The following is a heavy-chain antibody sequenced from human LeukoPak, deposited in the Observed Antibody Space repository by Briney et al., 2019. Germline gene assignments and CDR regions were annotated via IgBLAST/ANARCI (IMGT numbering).Heavy chain of an antibody. D-gene: IGHD3-22*01. CDR2: IYTGGST. CDR1: GFTVSSHY. V-gene: IGHV3-53*01. CDR3: ARNLYYYDSSNYFYY. Sequence: PGGALRLFCAASGFTVSSHYMSWVRQAPGKGLEWVSAIYTGGSTYYAASVKGRFTISRDNSKNTLYLQMNSLRAEDTAVYYCARNLYYYDSSNYFYYWGQGTLVTVSS. J-gene: IGHJ4*02.